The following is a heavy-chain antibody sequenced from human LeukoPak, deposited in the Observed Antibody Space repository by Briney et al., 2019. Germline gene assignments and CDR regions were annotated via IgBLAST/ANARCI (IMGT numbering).Heavy chain of an antibody. CDR2: INPSGGST. J-gene: IGHJ4*02. D-gene: IGHD1-26*01. CDR3: ARKAGGSYRLDY. Sequence: ASVKVSCKASGYTFTYYYMHWVRQAPGQGLEWMGIINPSGGSTSYAQKFQGRVTMTRDTSTSTVYMELSSLRSEDTAVYYCARKAGGSYRLDYWGQGTLVTDSS. CDR1: GYTFTYYY. V-gene: IGHV1-46*01.